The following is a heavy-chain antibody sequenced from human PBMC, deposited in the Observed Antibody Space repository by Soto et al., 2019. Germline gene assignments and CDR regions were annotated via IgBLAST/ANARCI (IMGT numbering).Heavy chain of an antibody. D-gene: IGHD2-21*01. Sequence: GGSLRLSCEVSGLTFSKFEMTWVRQAPGQGLEWVSSISSDGATIYYADSVKGRFTISRDNDKNLLYLQMNSLKGEDTATYYCVRVGIVARPYWGQGTPVTVSS. CDR3: VRVGIVARPY. V-gene: IGHV3-48*03. CDR1: GLTFSKFE. J-gene: IGHJ4*02. CDR2: ISSDGATI.